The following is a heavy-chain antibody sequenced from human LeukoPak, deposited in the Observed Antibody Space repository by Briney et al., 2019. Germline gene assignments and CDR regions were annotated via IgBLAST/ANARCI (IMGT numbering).Heavy chain of an antibody. D-gene: IGHD1-26*01. CDR3: ARYEGELGARYLDY. J-gene: IGHJ4*02. V-gene: IGHV3-21*01. CDR2: ISSSSSYI. Sequence: GGSLRLSCAASGFTFSSYSMNWVRQAPGKGLEWVSSISSSSSYIYYADSVKGRFTISRDNAKNSLYLKMNSLRAEDTAVYYCARYEGELGARYLDYWARGPRVTVS. CDR1: GFTFSSYS.